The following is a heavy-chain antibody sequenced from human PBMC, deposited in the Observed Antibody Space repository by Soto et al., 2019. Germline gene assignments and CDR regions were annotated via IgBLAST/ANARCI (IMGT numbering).Heavy chain of an antibody. D-gene: IGHD4-17*01. Sequence: LSLTCTVSGGSISSYYWSWIRQPPGKGLEWVGFIRSKAYGGTTEYAASVKGRFTISRDDSKSIAYLQMNSLKTEDTAVNYCTKDYGGNTYDHCGQGTLVTVS. CDR3: TKDYGGNTYDH. CDR2: IRSKAYGGTT. CDR1: GGSISSYY. J-gene: IGHJ4*02. V-gene: IGHV3-49*03.